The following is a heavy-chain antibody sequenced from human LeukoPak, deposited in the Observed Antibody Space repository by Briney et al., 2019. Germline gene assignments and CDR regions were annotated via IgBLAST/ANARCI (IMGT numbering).Heavy chain of an antibody. Sequence: GGSLRLSCAASGFTFDDFGMTWVRQAPGKGLEWVSSISSASTYIYYADSVKGRFTISRDNAKNSLYLQMNSLRAEDTAMYYCARLVWDTTMADGDIDSWGQGTLLIVSS. D-gene: IGHD5-18*01. J-gene: IGHJ4*02. CDR1: GFTFDDFG. CDR2: ISSASTYI. CDR3: ARLVWDTTMADGDIDS. V-gene: IGHV3-21*01.